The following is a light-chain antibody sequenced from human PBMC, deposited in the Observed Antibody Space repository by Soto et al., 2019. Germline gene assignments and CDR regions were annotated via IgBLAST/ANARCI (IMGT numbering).Light chain of an antibody. CDR2: DAS. J-gene: IGKJ1*01. CDR1: QSISSW. V-gene: IGKV1-5*01. Sequence: DIQMTHSPSTLSASVGDRVTITCRASQSISSWLAWYQQKPGKAPKLLIYDASSLESGVPSRFSGSGSGTEFTLTISSLQPDDFATYYCQQYNSYSLTFGQGTKVDIK. CDR3: QQYNSYSLT.